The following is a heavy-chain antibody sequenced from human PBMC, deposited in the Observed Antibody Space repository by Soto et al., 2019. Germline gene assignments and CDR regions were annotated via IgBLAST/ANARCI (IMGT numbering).Heavy chain of an antibody. Sequence: EVQLLESGGGLVQPGGSLRLSCAVSGFTFHTYAMSWVRQAPGKGLEWVSVISGSGDSTYYADSVKGRFTISRDNSRNTLYLQMSSLRADDTAVYYCANCGGYLLYWYLDLWGRGTLVTVSS. CDR3: ANCGGYLLYWYLDL. J-gene: IGHJ2*01. CDR2: ISGSGDST. CDR1: GFTFHTYA. V-gene: IGHV3-23*01. D-gene: IGHD2-21*01.